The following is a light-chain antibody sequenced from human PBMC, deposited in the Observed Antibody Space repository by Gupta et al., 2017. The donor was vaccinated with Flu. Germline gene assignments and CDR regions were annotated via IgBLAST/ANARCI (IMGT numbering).Light chain of an antibody. V-gene: IGKV3-11*01. CDR2: GAS. CDR3: QQRNNWQELT. CDR1: HSVSSD. J-gene: IGKJ4*01. Sequence: AILSLPPGERATLSCRASHSVSSDLAWYQQKPGQAPRLLIYGASTRATGIPARFSGSGSGTDFTLTISSLEPEDFAVYYCQQRNNWQELTFGGGTKVEIK.